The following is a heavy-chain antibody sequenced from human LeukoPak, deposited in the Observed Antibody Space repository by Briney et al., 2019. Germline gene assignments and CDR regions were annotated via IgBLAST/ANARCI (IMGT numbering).Heavy chain of an antibody. CDR1: GFTFSSYW. D-gene: IGHD2-2*01. V-gene: IGHV3-7*01. CDR3: ARELPAATVFDY. J-gene: IGHJ4*02. Sequence: GGSLRLSCEASGFTFSSYWMSWVRQAPGKGLEWVANIKQDGSEKYYVDSVKGRFTISRDNAKNSLYLQMNSLRAEDTAVYYCARELPAATVFDYWGQGTLVTVSS. CDR2: IKQDGSEK.